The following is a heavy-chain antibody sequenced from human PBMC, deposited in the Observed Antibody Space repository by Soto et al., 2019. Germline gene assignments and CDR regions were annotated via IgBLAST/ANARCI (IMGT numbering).Heavy chain of an antibody. V-gene: IGHV1-2*02. D-gene: IGHD3-10*02. CDR2: INPKFGDT. CDR3: ARNMDYYYGRGSGNGHGV. CDR1: GYTFTAYH. J-gene: IGHJ6*02. Sequence: QVRLVQSGAEVKEPGDSVRVSCEASGYTFTAYHIHWVRQAPGQGLEWMGWINPKFGDTGYAQDFQGRVSMTSDMPISTVYMELSRLTSDDTAIYYCARNMDYYYGRGSGNGHGVWGQGTTVTV.